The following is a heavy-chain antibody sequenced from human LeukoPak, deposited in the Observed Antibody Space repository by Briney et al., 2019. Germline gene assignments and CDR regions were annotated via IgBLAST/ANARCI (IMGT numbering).Heavy chain of an antibody. V-gene: IGHV3-21*01. J-gene: IGHJ4*02. CDR3: ARDRSGLFDY. Sequence: PGGSLRLSCAASGFTFSSYSMNWVRQAPGKGLEWVSSISSSSSYIYYADSLKGRFTISRDNAKNSLYLQMNSLRAEDTAVYYCARDRSGLFDYWGQGTLVTVSS. CDR2: ISSSSSYI. CDR1: GFTFSSYS. D-gene: IGHD3-3*01.